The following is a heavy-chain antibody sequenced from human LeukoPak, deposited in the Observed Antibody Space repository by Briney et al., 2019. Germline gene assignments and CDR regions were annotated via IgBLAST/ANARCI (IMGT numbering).Heavy chain of an antibody. CDR2: IIPMSGTA. J-gene: IGHJ4*02. V-gene: IGHV1-69*13. CDR1: GGTFNNFA. Sequence: SVKVSCKASGGTFNNFAISWVRQAPGQGLEWVGGIIPMSGTANYAQKFQGRVTITADESTSTAYMELSSLRSEDTAIYYCASPVEYYDTWSGYPPFDYWGQGTLVTVSS. D-gene: IGHD3-3*01. CDR3: ASPVEYYDTWSGYPPFDY.